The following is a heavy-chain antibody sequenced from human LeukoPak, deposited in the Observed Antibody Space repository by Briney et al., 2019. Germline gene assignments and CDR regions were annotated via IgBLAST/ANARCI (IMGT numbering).Heavy chain of an antibody. J-gene: IGHJ6*03. CDR2: IYYSCSS. D-gene: IGHD3-3*01. V-gene: IGHV4-59*01. CDR1: GGSISSYY. CDR3: ARDRVTIFDYYNMDV. Sequence: SETLSLLCTVSGGSISSYYWSWIRQPPGESVEGIEYIYYSCSSNYSPSLKTLFSVSVDTSTNQFSQKRSSVAAADTVVYYGARDRVTIFDYYNMDVWGKGTTVTVSS.